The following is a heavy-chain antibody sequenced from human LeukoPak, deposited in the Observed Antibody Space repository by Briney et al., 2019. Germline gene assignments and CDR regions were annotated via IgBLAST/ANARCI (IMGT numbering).Heavy chain of an antibody. CDR1: GGSISSYY. J-gene: IGHJ4*02. CDR2: IYYSGST. CDR3: ASITIFGVAFDY. D-gene: IGHD3-3*01. V-gene: IGHV4-59*08. Sequence: PSETLSLTCTVSGGSISSYYWSWIRQPPGKGLEWIGYIYYSGSTNYNPSLKSRVTISVDTSKNRFSLKLSSVTAADTAVYYCASITIFGVAFDYWGQGTLVTVSS.